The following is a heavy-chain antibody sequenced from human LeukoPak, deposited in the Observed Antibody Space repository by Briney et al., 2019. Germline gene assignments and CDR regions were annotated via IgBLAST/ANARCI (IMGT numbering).Heavy chain of an antibody. J-gene: IGHJ4*02. V-gene: IGHV3-66*01. CDR3: ARSGLGFGELSPFGY. D-gene: IGHD3-10*01. CDR2: IYSGGST. CDR1: GFTVSSNY. Sequence: GGSLRLSCAASGFTVSSNYMSWVRQAPGKGLEWVSVIYSGGSTYYADSVKGRFTISRDNSKNTLYLQMNSLRAEDTAVYYCARSGLGFGELSPFGYWGQGTLVTVSS.